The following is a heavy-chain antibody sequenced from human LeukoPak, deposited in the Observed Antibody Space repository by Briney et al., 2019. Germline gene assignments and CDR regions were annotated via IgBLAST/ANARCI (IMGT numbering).Heavy chain of an antibody. J-gene: IGHJ4*02. V-gene: IGHV3-74*01. D-gene: IGHD6-19*01. CDR3: ARSGSSGWYDY. Sequence: GGSLRLSCAASGFTFSSYWMHWVRQAPGKGLVWVSRINSDGRSTSYADSVKGRFTISRDNAKNTLYLQMNSLRAEDTAVYYCARSGSSGWYDYWGQGTLVTVSS. CDR2: INSDGRST. CDR1: GFTFSSYW.